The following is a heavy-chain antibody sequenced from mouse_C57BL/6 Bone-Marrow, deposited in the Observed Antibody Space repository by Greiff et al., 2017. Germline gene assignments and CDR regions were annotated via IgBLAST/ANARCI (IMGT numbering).Heavy chain of an antibody. CDR3: ARLRRGFDY. J-gene: IGHJ2*01. CDR1: GYTFTDYY. V-gene: IGHV1-19*01. Sequence: VQLQQSGPVLVKPGASVKMSCKASGYTFTDYYMNWVKQSHGKSLEWIGVINPYNGGTSYNQKLKGKATLTVDKSSSTAYMELNSLTSEDSAVYYCARLRRGFDYWGQGTTLTVSS. CDR2: INPYNGGT. D-gene: IGHD2-12*01.